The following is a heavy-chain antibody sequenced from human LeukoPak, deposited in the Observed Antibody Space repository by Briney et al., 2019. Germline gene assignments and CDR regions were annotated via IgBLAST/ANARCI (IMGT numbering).Heavy chain of an antibody. Sequence: PGGSLRLSCAASGFSMSGYWMSWVRQAPGKGLDWVANIKQDGSERHYADSVKGRFTISRDNAQNSLYLQMNSLRAEETAVYYCARVFGAYDSIDCWGQGTLVTVS. V-gene: IGHV3-7*01. CDR1: GFSMSGYW. D-gene: IGHD5-12*01. CDR3: ARVFGAYDSIDC. J-gene: IGHJ4*02. CDR2: IKQDGSER.